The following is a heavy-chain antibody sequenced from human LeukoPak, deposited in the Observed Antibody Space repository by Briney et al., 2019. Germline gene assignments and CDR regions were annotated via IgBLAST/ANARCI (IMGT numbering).Heavy chain of an antibody. D-gene: IGHD5-24*01. J-gene: IGHJ4*02. CDR3: ARGGDGDYFDY. V-gene: IGHV4-59*01. Sequence: SETLSLTCTVSGGSISSYYWSWIRQPPGKGLEWIGYIYYSGSTNYNPSLKSRVTTSVDTSKNQFSLKLSSMTAADTAVYYCARGGDGDYFDYWGQGTLVTVSS. CDR2: IYYSGST. CDR1: GGSISSYY.